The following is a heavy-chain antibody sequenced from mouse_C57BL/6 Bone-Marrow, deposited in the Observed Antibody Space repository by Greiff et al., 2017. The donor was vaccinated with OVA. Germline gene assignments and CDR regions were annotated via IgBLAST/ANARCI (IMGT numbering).Heavy chain of an antibody. CDR3: ARWGYDGYYLYSMDY. J-gene: IGHJ4*01. V-gene: IGHV1-55*01. D-gene: IGHD2-3*01. CDR1: GYTFTSYW. Sequence: QVQLQQPGAELVKPGASVKMSCKASGYTFTSYWITWVKQRPGQGLEWIGDLYPGSGSTNSNEKFKSKATLTVDPSSSTAYMQLSSLTSEDSAVYYCARWGYDGYYLYSMDYWGQGTSVTVSS. CDR2: LYPGSGST.